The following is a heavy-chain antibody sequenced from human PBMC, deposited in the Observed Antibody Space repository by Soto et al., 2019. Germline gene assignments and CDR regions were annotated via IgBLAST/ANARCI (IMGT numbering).Heavy chain of an antibody. V-gene: IGHV4-30-2*01. J-gene: IGHJ4*02. CDR1: GGSISSGGYS. D-gene: IGHD2-2*03. CDR3: PSGTSVMDSLDY. Sequence: SETLSLTCAVSGGSISSGGYSWSWIRQPPGKGLEWIGYIYHSGSTYYNPSLKSRVTISVDRSKNQFSLKLSSVTAADTAVYYCPSGTSVMDSLDYWSQRAFVTVSS. CDR2: IYHSGST.